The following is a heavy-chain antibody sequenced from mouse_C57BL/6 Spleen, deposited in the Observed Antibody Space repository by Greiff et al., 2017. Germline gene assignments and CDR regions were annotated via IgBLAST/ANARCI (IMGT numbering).Heavy chain of an antibody. CDR3: ARDYHGSTYYAMDY. CDR1: GYAFSSSW. Sequence: QVQLQQSGPELVKPGASVKISCKASGYAFSSSWMNWVKQRPGKGLEWIGRIYPGDGDTNYNGKFKGKATLTADKSSSTAYMQLSSLTSKDSAVYFCARDYHGSTYYAMDYWGQGTSVTVSS. J-gene: IGHJ4*01. V-gene: IGHV1-82*01. D-gene: IGHD1-1*01. CDR2: IYPGDGDT.